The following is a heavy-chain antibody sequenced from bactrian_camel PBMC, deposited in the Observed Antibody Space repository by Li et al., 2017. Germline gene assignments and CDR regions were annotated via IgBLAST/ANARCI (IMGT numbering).Heavy chain of an antibody. CDR3: AASTIASNENALSPDRYTY. V-gene: IGHV3S53*01. D-gene: IGHD4*01. CDR2: LDTNGKT. J-gene: IGHJ4*01. CDR1: GSTVRSHC. Sequence: HVQLVESGGGSVQAGGSLRLSCEVSGSTVRSHCMAWFRQAPGKEREGVATLDTNGKTWYSYDVEERFTISKDNARNTIYLQMDSLEPEDTAVYYCAASTIASNENALSPDRYTYWGQGTQVTVS.